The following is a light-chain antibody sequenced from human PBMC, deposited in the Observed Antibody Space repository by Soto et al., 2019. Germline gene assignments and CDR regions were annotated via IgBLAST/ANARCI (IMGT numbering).Light chain of an antibody. V-gene: IGKV1-5*01. CDR1: QSISSW. CDR3: QQYNSYPLT. CDR2: DAS. Sequence: GDRVTITCRASQSISSWLAWYQQKPGKAPKLLIYDASSLESGVPPRFSGSGSGTEFTLTISSLQPDFFPIYYPQQYNSYPLTFGGGTRVDIK. J-gene: IGKJ4*01.